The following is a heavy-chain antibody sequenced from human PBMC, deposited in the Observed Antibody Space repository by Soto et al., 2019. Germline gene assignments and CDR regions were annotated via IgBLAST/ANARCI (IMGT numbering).Heavy chain of an antibody. CDR1: GGSFSGYY. J-gene: IGHJ6*02. CDR3: ARGPYSSSSLGYYYYGMDV. Sequence: SETLSLTCAVYGGSFSGYYWSWIRQPPRKGLEWIGEINHSGSTNYNPSLKSRVTISVDTSKNQFSLKLSSVTAADTAVYYCARGPYSSSSLGYYYYGMDVWGQGTTVT. D-gene: IGHD6-6*01. CDR2: INHSGST. V-gene: IGHV4-34*01.